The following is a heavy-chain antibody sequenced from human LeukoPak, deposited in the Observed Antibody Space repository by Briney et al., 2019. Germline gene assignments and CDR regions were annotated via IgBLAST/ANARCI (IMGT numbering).Heavy chain of an antibody. J-gene: IGHJ3*02. Sequence: GGPLRLSCAASGFTFSSYGMHWVRQAPGKGLEWVAVIWYDGSNKYYADSVKGRFTISRDNSKNTLYLQVNSLRAEDTAVYYCAKWSGRDYGSGSGAFDIWGQGTMVTVSS. CDR2: IWYDGSNK. V-gene: IGHV3-33*06. CDR1: GFTFSSYG. CDR3: AKWSGRDYGSGSGAFDI. D-gene: IGHD3-10*01.